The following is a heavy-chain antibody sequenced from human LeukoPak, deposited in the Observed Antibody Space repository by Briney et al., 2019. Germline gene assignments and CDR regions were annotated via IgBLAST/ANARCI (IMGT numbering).Heavy chain of an antibody. CDR2: IYYSGST. D-gene: IGHD3-10*01. J-gene: IGHJ4*02. CDR1: GGSISSYY. V-gene: IGHV4-59*01. CDR3: ARTGEFEEVDY. Sequence: SETLSLTCTASGGSISSYYWSWIRQPPGKGLEWIGYIYYSGSTNYNPSLKSRVTISVDTSKNQFSLKLSSVTAADTAVYYCARTGEFEEVDYWGQGTLVTVSS.